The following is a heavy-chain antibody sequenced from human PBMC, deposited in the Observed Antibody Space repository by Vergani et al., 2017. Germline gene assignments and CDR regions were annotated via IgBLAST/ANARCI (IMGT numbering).Heavy chain of an antibody. CDR1: GYTFTGYY. D-gene: IGHD3-9*01. CDR3: ARGYYDILTGYSYYFDY. Sequence: QVQLVQSGAEVKKPGASVKVSCKASGYTFTGYYMHWVRQAPGQGLEWMGWINPNSGGTNYAQKFQGRVTMTRDTSISTAYMELSGLRSDDTAVYYCARGYYDILTGYSYYFDYWGQGTLVTVSS. V-gene: IGHV1-2*02. CDR2: INPNSGGT. J-gene: IGHJ4*02.